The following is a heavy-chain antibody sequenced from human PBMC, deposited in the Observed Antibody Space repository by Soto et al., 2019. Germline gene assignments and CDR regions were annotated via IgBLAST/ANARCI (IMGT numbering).Heavy chain of an antibody. V-gene: IGHV1-69*01. CDR1: VGTFSSYA. J-gene: IGHJ6*02. Sequence: SVEVSCKESVGTFSSYAISWVRQAPGQGLELMGGIIPIFGTANYAQKFQGRVTITADESTSTAYMELSSLRSEDTAVYYCAREQDVDIVAKITLPQYGMDVGGQGTTVTVS. CDR2: IIPIFGTA. D-gene: IGHD5-12*01. CDR3: AREQDVDIVAKITLPQYGMDV.